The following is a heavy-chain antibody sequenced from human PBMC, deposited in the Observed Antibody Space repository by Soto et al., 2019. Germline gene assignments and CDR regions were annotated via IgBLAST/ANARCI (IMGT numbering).Heavy chain of an antibody. D-gene: IGHD3-10*01. CDR3: TKGVVREPAYFDS. Sequence: LRLSFAVSGFTFIAFPMFWVRQAPGKGLEWVAFISYDGRNEDYADSVKGRFTISRDNSKNTLYLQMNSLSSEDTAVYYCTKGVVREPAYFDSWGQGTLVTVSS. CDR2: ISYDGRNE. J-gene: IGHJ4*02. V-gene: IGHV3-30*18. CDR1: GFTFIAFP.